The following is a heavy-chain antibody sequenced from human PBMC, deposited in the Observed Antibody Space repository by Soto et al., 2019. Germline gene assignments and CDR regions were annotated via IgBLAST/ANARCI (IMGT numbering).Heavy chain of an antibody. CDR1: GFTFSDYY. D-gene: IGHD2-2*02. V-gene: IGHV3-11*01. J-gene: IGHJ4*02. Sequence: QVQLVESGGGLVKPGGSLRLSCAASGFTFSDYYMSWIRQAPGKGLEWVSYISSSGSTIYYADSVKGRFTISRDNAKNSLYLQMNSLRAEDTAVYYCARELLGYFSSTSCYTYYFDYWGQGTLVTVSS. CDR2: ISSSGSTI. CDR3: ARELLGYFSSTSCYTYYFDY.